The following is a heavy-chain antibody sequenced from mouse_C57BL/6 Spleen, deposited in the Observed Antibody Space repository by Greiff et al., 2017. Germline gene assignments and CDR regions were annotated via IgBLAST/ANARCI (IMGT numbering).Heavy chain of an antibody. D-gene: IGHD1-1*01. CDR2: IDPSDSET. V-gene: IGHV1-52*01. CDR1: GYTFTSYW. J-gene: IGHJ4*01. Sequence: QVHVKQPGAELVRPGSSVKLSCKASGYTFTSYWMHWVKQRPIQGLEWIGNIDPSDSETHYNQKFKDKATLTVDKYSSTAYMQLSSLTSEDSAVYYCARVRFYAKDYWGQGTSVTVSA. CDR3: ARVRFYAKDY.